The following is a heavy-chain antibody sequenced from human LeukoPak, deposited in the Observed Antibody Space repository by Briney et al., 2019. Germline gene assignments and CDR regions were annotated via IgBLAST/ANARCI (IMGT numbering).Heavy chain of an antibody. CDR3: ARDRVGATDYFDY. D-gene: IGHD1-26*01. Sequence: GGSLRLSCATSGFTFSSYAMHWVRQAPGKGLEWVAVISYDGSNKYYADSVKGRFTISRDNSKNTLYLQMNSLRAEDTAVYYCARDRVGATDYFDYWGQGTLVTVSS. J-gene: IGHJ4*02. CDR2: ISYDGSNK. V-gene: IGHV3-30-3*01. CDR1: GFTFSSYA.